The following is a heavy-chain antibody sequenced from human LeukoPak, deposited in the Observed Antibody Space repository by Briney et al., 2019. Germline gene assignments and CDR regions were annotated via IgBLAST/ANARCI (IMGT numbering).Heavy chain of an antibody. CDR1: GFTFSSYA. CDR3: ARAGVAAGYYYGMDV. D-gene: IGHD2-15*01. Sequence: GGSLRLSCAASGFTFSSYAMHWVRQAPGKGLEWVAVISYDGSNKYYADSVKGRFTISRDNSKNTLYLQMNSLRAEDTAVYYCARAGVAAGYYYGMDVWGQGTTVTVSS. J-gene: IGHJ6*02. CDR2: ISYDGSNK. V-gene: IGHV3-30-3*01.